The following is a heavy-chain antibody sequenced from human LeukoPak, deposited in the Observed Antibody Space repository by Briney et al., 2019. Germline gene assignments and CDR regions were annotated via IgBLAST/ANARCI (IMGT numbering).Heavy chain of an antibody. V-gene: IGHV4-59*01. Sequence: SETLSLTCTVSGGSISSYYWSWIRQPPGKGLEWIGYIYYSGSPNYNPSLKSRVTISVDTSKNQFSLKLSSVTAADTAVYYCWGYSGYDFDYWGQGTLVTVSS. D-gene: IGHD5-12*01. CDR1: GGSISSYY. CDR3: WGYSGYDFDY. J-gene: IGHJ4*02. CDR2: IYYSGSP.